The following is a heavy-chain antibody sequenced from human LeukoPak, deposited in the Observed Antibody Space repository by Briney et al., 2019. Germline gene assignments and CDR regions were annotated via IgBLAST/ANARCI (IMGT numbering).Heavy chain of an antibody. CDR3: ARGPDYDSLTGYSDY. CDR2: IYYSGST. V-gene: IGHV4-39*07. Sequence: SETLSLTCTVSGGSISSSSYYWGWIRQPPGKGLEWIGSIYYSGSTNYNPSLKSRVTMSVDTSKNQFSLNLSSVTATDTAVYYCARGPDYDSLTGYSDYWGQGTLVTVSS. J-gene: IGHJ4*02. D-gene: IGHD3-9*01. CDR1: GGSISSSSYY.